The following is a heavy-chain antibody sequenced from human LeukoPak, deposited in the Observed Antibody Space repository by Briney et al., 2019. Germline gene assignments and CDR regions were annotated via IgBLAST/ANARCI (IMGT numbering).Heavy chain of an antibody. D-gene: IGHD2-15*01. CDR3: ARSRGVDWFDP. CDR1: GFTFRSYG. Sequence: PGRSLRLSCAASGFTFRSYGMNWVRQAPGKGLEWVSYISHSGSTIYYADSVKGRFTISRDNAKNSLYLQMNSLRTEDTAVYYCARSRGVDWFDPWGQGTLVTVSS. J-gene: IGHJ5*02. CDR2: ISHSGSTI. V-gene: IGHV3-48*04.